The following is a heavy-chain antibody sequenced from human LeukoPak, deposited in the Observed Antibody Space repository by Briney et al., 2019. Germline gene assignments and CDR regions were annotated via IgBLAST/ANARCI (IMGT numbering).Heavy chain of an antibody. D-gene: IGHD2-15*01. J-gene: IGHJ3*02. Sequence: GESLQISCKGSGYIFTSYWIGWVRQLPGKGLEWMGIIYPGDSDTRYSPSFQGQVTISADKSISTAYLQWSSLKASDTAMYYCASLSVVAATPMIWGQGTMVTVSS. V-gene: IGHV5-51*01. CDR1: GYIFTSYW. CDR2: IYPGDSDT. CDR3: ASLSVVAATPMI.